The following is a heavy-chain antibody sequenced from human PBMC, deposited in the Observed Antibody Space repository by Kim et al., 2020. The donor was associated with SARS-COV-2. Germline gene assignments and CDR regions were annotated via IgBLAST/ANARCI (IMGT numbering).Heavy chain of an antibody. CDR3: ARVGPQWLVRGDAFDI. Sequence: SETLSLTCAVYGGSFSGYYWSWIRQPPGKGLEWIGEINHSGSTNYNPSLKSRVTISVDTSKNQFSLKLSSVTAADTAVYYCARVGPQWLVRGDAFDIWGQGTMVTVSS. V-gene: IGHV4-34*01. CDR1: GGSFSGYY. D-gene: IGHD6-19*01. CDR2: INHSGST. J-gene: IGHJ3*02.